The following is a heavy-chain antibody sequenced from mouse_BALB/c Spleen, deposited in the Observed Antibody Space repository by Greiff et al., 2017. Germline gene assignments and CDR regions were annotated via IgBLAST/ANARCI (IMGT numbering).Heavy chain of an antibody. J-gene: IGHJ2*01. V-gene: IGHV1-7*01. D-gene: IGHD4-1*01. CDR2: INPSTGYT. CDR1: GYTFTSYW. CDR3: ARRAWDGYYFDY. Sequence: QVQLQQSGAELAKPGASVKMSCKASGYTFTSYWMHWVKQRPGQGLEWIGYINPSTGYTEYNQKFKDKATLTADKSSSTAYMQLSSLTSEDSAVYYCARRAWDGYYFDYWGQGTTLTVSS.